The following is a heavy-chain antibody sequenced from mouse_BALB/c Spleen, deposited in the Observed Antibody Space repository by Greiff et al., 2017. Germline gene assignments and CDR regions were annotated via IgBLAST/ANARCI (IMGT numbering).Heavy chain of an antibody. CDR1: GYTFTSYW. D-gene: IGHD4-1*02. V-gene: IGHV1-7*01. CDR2: INPSTGYT. CDR3: ARSRAQLGRHFDY. J-gene: IGHJ2*01. Sequence: QVQLQQSGAELAKPGASVKMSCKASGYTFTSYWMHWVKQRPGQGLEWIGYINPSTGYTEYNQKFKDKATLTADKSSSTAYMQLSSLTSEDSAVYYCARSRAQLGRHFDYWGQGTTLTVSS.